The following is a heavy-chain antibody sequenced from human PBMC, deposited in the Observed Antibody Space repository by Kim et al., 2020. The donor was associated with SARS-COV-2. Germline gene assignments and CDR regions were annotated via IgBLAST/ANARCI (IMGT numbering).Heavy chain of an antibody. Sequence: GGSLRLSCAASGFTFSSYAMHWVRQAPGKGLEWVAVISYDGSNKYYADSVKGRFTISRDNSKNTLYLQMNSLRAEDTAVYYCARSSSSWYDFDYWGQGTL. J-gene: IGHJ4*02. V-gene: IGHV3-30*04. CDR3: ARSSSSWYDFDY. D-gene: IGHD6-13*01. CDR2: ISYDGSNK. CDR1: GFTFSSYA.